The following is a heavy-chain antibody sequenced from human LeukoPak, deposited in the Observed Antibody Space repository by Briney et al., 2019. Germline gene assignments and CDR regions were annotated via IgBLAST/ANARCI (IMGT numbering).Heavy chain of an antibody. Sequence: ASVKVSCKASGYTFTSYGISWVRQAPGQGLEWTGWISAYNGNTNYAQKLQGRVTMTTDTSTSTAYMELRSLRSDDTAVYSCASFTGGGYGFWGGYFVWGQGTLVPVS. CDR3: ASFTGGGYGFWGGYFV. V-gene: IGHV1-18*01. CDR1: GYTFTSYG. CDR2: ISAYNGNT. J-gene: IGHJ4*02. D-gene: IGHD3-3*01.